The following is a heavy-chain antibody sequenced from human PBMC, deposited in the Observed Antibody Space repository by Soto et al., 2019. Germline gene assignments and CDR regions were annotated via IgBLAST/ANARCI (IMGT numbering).Heavy chain of an antibody. CDR1: GGSISSYY. D-gene: IGHD3-16*01. CDR2: IYYSGST. Sequence: SETLSLTCTVSGGSISSYYWSWIRQPPGKGLEWIGYIYYSGSTNYNPSLKSRVTISVDTSKNQFSRKLSSVTAADTAVYYCARSIGDFRGVDAFDIWGQGTMVTVSS. J-gene: IGHJ3*02. CDR3: ARSIGDFRGVDAFDI. V-gene: IGHV4-59*08.